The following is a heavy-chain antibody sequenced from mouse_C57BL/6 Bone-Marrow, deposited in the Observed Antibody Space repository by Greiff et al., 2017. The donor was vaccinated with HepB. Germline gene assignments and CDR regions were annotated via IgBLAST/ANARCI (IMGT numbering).Heavy chain of an antibody. CDR1: GYAFSSYW. D-gene: IGHD1-1*01. Sequence: VQLQQSGAELVKPGASVKISCKASGYAFSSYWMNWVKQRPGKGLEWIGQIYPGDGDTNYNGKFKGKATLTADKSSSTAYMQLSSLTSEDSAVYFCARWGFITTVYFGYWGQGTTLTVSS. J-gene: IGHJ2*01. V-gene: IGHV1-80*01. CDR3: ARWGFITTVYFGY. CDR2: IYPGDGDT.